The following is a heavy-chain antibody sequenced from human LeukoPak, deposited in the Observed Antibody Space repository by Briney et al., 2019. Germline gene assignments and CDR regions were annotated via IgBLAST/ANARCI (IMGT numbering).Heavy chain of an antibody. D-gene: IGHD6-19*01. V-gene: IGHV6-1*01. CDR3: AGDVGTSGWYTFDY. CDR1: GDSVSSINGA. CDR2: TYYRSKWYN. Sequence: SQTLSLTCAISGDSVSSINGAWNWIRQSPSRGLVWLGRTYYRSKWYNDYAVSMRGRITINPDTSKNQFSLQLNSVTPEDTAVYYCAGDVGTSGWYTFDYWGQGTLVSVSS. J-gene: IGHJ4*02.